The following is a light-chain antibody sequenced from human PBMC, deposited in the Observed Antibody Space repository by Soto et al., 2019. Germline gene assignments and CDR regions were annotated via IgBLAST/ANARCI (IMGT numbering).Light chain of an antibody. CDR1: QNIERY. CDR3: QQTHSTSHS. V-gene: IGKV1-39*01. CDR2: AAA. Sequence: DIQMTQSPSSLSASIGDTITISCRASQNIERYLNWYQKKEGRAPQLLMFAAANLESGVPSRLRGSGSGTDFTLNISSLQPDDVATYYSQQTHSTSHSFGQGTKVDIK. J-gene: IGKJ2*01.